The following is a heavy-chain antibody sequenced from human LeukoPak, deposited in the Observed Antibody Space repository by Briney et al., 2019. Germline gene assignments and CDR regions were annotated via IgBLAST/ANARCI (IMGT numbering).Heavy chain of an antibody. V-gene: IGHV4-59*01. CDR1: GGSISGYY. CDR3: ARTDGSSGYFDDAFDI. CDR2: IYYSGST. Sequence: PSETPSLTCTVSGGSISGYYWSWIRQPPGKGLEWIGYIYYSGSTNYNPSLKSRVTISVDTSKNQFSLKLSSVTAADTAVYYCARTDGSSGYFDDAFDIWGQGTMVTVSS. D-gene: IGHD3-22*01. J-gene: IGHJ3*02.